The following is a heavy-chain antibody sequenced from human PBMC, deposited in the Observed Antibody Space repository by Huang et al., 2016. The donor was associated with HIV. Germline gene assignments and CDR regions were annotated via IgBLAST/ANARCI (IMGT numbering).Heavy chain of an antibody. CDR1: GGYITSGGYS. Sequence: QLQLQESGSGLVRPSQTLSLTCTVSGGYITSGGYSWAWIRQPPGKGLEWIGYIFHSWTTNYNPSLKRRVSLSVDKAKNQFALKLPSVTAADTAMYFCARLTYYYAFDIWGQGTMVTVSS. CDR3: ARLTYYYAFDI. J-gene: IGHJ3*02. V-gene: IGHV4-30-2*01. CDR2: IFHSWTT. D-gene: IGHD3-22*01.